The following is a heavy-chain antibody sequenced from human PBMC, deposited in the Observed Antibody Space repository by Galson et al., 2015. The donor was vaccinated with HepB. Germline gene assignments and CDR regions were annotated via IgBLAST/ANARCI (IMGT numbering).Heavy chain of an antibody. CDR2: TYYRSKWYN. J-gene: IGHJ6*02. V-gene: IGHV6-1*01. CDR1: GDSVSSNSAA. CDR3: ASNTGFTVTTGMDV. Sequence: CAISGDSVSSNSAAWNWIRQSPSRGLEWLGRTYYRSKWYNNYAVSVKSRITINPDTSKNQFSLQLNSVTPEDTAVYYCASNTGFTVTTGMDVWGQGTTVTVSS. D-gene: IGHD4-17*01.